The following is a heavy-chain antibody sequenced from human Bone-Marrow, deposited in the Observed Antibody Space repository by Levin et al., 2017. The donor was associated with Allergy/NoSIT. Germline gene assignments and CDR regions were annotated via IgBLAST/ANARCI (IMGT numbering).Heavy chain of an antibody. J-gene: IGHJ3*02. CDR1: GYTFTSYA. D-gene: IGHD2-15*01. V-gene: IGHV1-3*01. CDR3: ARTYCSGGRCDAFDS. CDR2: INAGNGNT. Sequence: EASVKVSCKASGYTFTSYAMHWVRQAPGQRLEWMGWINAGNGNTKYSQKFQGRVTITRDTSASTAYMELSSLRSEDTAVYYCARTYCSGGRCDAFDSWGQGTMVTVSS.